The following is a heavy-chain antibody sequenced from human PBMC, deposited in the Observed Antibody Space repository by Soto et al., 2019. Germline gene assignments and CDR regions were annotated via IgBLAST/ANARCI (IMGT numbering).Heavy chain of an antibody. CDR1: GFTFSSYA. J-gene: IGHJ4*02. Sequence: GGSLRLSCAASGFTFSSYAMHWVRQAPGKGLEWVAVISYDGSNKYYADSVKGRFTISRDNSKNTLYLQMNSLRAEDTAVYYCARGSWELPSPFDYWGQGTLVTAPQ. V-gene: IGHV3-30-3*01. D-gene: IGHD1-26*01. CDR2: ISYDGSNK. CDR3: ARGSWELPSPFDY.